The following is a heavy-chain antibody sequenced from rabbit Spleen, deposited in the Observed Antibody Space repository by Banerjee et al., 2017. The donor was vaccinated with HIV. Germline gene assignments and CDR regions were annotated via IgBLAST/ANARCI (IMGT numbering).Heavy chain of an antibody. CDR3: ARDGALGSGYAFFDL. D-gene: IGHD6-1*01. J-gene: IGHJ4*01. V-gene: IGHV1S45*01. Sequence: QEQLVESGGDLVKPGASLTLTCTPSGFSFNGKPMCWVRQAPGKGLELIACIYTGSSDSIYYASWAKGRFTISKASSTTVTLQMTSLTAADTATYFCARDGALGSGYAFFDLWGPGTLVTVS. CDR2: IYTGSSDSI. CDR1: GFSFNGKP.